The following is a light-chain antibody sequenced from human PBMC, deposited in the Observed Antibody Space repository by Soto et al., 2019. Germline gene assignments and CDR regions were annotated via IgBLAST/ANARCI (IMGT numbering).Light chain of an antibody. CDR3: ASWDDRLGAVI. CDR1: SSNIGGTNY. Sequence: QSVLTQPPSASGPPGQNVFISCSGSSSNIGGTNYAYWYQQLPGAAPKLLMHSNNLRPSGVPERISGSKFGTAASLAISGLRSEDEAVYYCASWDDRLGAVIFGGGTKLTVL. V-gene: IGLV1-47*02. J-gene: IGLJ2*01. CDR2: SNN.